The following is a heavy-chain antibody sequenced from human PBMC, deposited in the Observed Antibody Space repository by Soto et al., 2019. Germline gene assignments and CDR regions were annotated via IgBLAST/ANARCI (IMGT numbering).Heavy chain of an antibody. CDR2: INHSGST. D-gene: IGHD2-8*01. J-gene: IGHJ5*02. V-gene: IGHV4-34*01. CDR1: GGSFSGYY. CDR3: ARYCTNGGNWFDP. Sequence: PSETLSLTCAVYGGSFSGYYWSWIRQPPGKGLEWIGEINHSGSTNYNPSLKSRVTISVDTSKNQFSLKLSSVTAADTAVYYCARYCTNGGNWFDPWGQGTLVTVSS.